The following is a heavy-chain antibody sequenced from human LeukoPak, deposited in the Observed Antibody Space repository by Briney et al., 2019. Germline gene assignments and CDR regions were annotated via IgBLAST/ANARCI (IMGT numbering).Heavy chain of an antibody. V-gene: IGHV4-59*03. J-gene: IGHJ5*02. CDR1: GASISTSY. CDR3: ATSPRRALANWFDP. CDR2: IHYSGDI. Sequence: SETLSLTCTVSGASISTSYWYWIRQPPGKGLEWIGYIHYSGDINYNPSLQSRVTISAYTSKNQLSLKLSSVPAADTAVYYCATSPRRALANWFDPWGQGTLVTVSS. D-gene: IGHD3-3*02.